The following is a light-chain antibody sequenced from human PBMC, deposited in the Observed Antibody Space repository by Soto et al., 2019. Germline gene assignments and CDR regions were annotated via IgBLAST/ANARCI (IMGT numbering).Light chain of an antibody. CDR2: KTS. Sequence: DIQMTQSPSTLSASVGDRVTITCRASQSISTLLAWYQQKPGKAPKLLIYKTSSLESGVPSRFSGSGSGTEFTLTISSLQPDDFATYYCHQYIEYPKTFGQGTKVDIK. CDR1: QSISTL. J-gene: IGKJ1*01. V-gene: IGKV1-5*03. CDR3: HQYIEYPKT.